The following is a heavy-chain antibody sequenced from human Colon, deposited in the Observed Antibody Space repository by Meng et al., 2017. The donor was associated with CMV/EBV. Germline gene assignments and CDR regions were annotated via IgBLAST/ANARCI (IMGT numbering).Heavy chain of an antibody. CDR3: ARDNSHWSKDF. D-gene: IGHD4-11*01. Sequence: SCKTSGDQFRFSSMHWVRQATGQGLEWMGIFDPRGDSTNYAQKFQGRLTLTEDRSTTTMYMELSSLRSEDTAVYYCARDNSHWSKDFWGQGTLVTVSS. CDR2: FDPRGDST. V-gene: IGHV1-46*01. J-gene: IGHJ4*02. CDR1: GDQFRFSS.